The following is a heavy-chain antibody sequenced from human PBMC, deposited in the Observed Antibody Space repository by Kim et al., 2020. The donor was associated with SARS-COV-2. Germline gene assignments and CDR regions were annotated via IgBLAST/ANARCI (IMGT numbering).Heavy chain of an antibody. CDR3: ARSFQPGEYNWFDP. CDR1: GGSISSGGYY. Sequence: SETLSLTCTVSGGSISSGGYYWSWIRQHPGKGLEWIGYIYYSGSTYYNPSLKSRVTISVDTSKNQFSLKLSSVTAADTAVYYCARSFQPGEYNWFDPWGQGTLVTVSS. V-gene: IGHV4-31*03. D-gene: IGHD3-16*01. J-gene: IGHJ5*02. CDR2: IYYSGST.